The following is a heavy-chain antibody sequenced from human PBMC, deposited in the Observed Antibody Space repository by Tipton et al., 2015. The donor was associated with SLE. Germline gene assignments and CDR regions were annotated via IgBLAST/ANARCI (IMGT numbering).Heavy chain of an antibody. J-gene: IGHJ4*02. CDR2: IYYSGST. CDR1: GDSISSSFYY. CDR3: ARWVSGYADY. D-gene: IGHD5-12*01. Sequence: TLSLTCTVSGDSISSSFYYWGWIRQPPGKGLEWIGYIYYSGSTNYNPSLKSRVSFSVDTSKNQFSLKVYSVSAADTAVYYCARWVSGYADYWGQGTLVTVSS. V-gene: IGHV4-61*05.